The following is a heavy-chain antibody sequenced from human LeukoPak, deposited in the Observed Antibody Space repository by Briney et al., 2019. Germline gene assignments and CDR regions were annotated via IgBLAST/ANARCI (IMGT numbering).Heavy chain of an antibody. J-gene: IGHJ3*02. CDR1: GFTFDDYA. V-gene: IGHV3-9*01. D-gene: IGHD5-12*01. Sequence: PGGSLRLSCAASGFTFDDYAMHWVRQAPGKGLEWVSGINWNSGSIGYADSVKGRFTISRDNAKNSLYLQMNSLRAEDTALYYCAKDRYSGLDAFDIWGQGTMVTVSS. CDR3: AKDRYSGLDAFDI. CDR2: INWNSGSI.